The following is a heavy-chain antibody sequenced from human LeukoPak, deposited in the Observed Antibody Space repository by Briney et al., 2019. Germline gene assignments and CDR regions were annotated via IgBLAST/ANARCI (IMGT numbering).Heavy chain of an antibody. CDR2: ISSSSSYI. D-gene: IGHD2-15*01. V-gene: IGHV3-21*01. Sequence: GGSLRLSCAASGSTFSSYSMNWVRQAPGKGLEWVSSISSSSSYIYYADSVKGRFTVSRDNAKNSLYLQMNSLRAEDTAVYYCARESLGYCSGGSCSRLWDYWGQGTLVTVSS. CDR1: GSTFSSYS. CDR3: ARESLGYCSGGSCSRLWDY. J-gene: IGHJ4*02.